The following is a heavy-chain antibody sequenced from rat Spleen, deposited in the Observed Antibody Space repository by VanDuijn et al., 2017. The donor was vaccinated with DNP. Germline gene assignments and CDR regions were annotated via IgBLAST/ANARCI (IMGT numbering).Heavy chain of an antibody. J-gene: IGHJ4*01. CDR1: GITFNNYV. CDR2: VVYDGSRT. D-gene: IGHD1-6*01. CDR3: ARSRVYYGFAMDA. Sequence: EVQLVESGGGLVQPGRSLKLSCVASGITFNNYVMAWVRQAPKKGLEWVATVVYDGSRTYYRDSVKGRFTISRDNVKSTLYLQMDSLRSEDTATYYCARSRVYYGFAMDAWGQGTSVTVSS. V-gene: IGHV5S10*01.